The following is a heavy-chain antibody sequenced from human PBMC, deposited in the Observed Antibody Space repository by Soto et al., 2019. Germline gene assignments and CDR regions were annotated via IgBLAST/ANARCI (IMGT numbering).Heavy chain of an antibody. CDR2: ISYDGSNK. CDR3: ARETRTVSCFHSSPEYYYYYGMDV. CDR1: GFTFSSYA. V-gene: IGHV3-30-3*01. Sequence: GGSLRLSCAASGFTFSSYAMHWVRQAPGKGLEWVAVISYDGSNKYYADSVKGRFTISRDNSKNTLYLQMNSLRAEDTAVYYCARETRTVSCFHSSPEYYYYYGMDVWGQGTTVTVSS. J-gene: IGHJ6*02. D-gene: IGHD1-26*01.